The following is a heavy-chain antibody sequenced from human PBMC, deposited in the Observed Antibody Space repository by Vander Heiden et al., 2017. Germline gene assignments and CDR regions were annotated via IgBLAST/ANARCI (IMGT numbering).Heavy chain of an antibody. CDR1: GFTFRSYS. V-gene: IGHV3-48*02. CDR2: ISSSSSTI. Sequence: EVQLVESGGGLVQPGGSLRLSCAASGFTFRSYSMNWVRQAPGKGLEWVSYISSSSSTIYYADSVKGRFTISRDNAKNSLYLQMNSLRDEDTAVYYCARDYLAYCGGDCYPDYFDYWGQGTLVTVSS. D-gene: IGHD2-21*02. J-gene: IGHJ4*02. CDR3: ARDYLAYCGGDCYPDYFDY.